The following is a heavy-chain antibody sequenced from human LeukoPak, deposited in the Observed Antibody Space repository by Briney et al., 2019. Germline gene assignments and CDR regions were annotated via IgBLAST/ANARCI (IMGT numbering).Heavy chain of an antibody. Sequence: SETLSLTCAVNGESFSTFYWNWIRQPPGKGLEWIGDINHRGSTTYNPSLKSRVTMSVDSSNNQFSLKLRSVTAADTAVYYCVRLTWDNQLMLQNSRDAFDLWGQGTMVTVSS. J-gene: IGHJ3*01. CDR2: INHRGST. D-gene: IGHD2-2*01. CDR1: GESFSTFY. V-gene: IGHV4-34*01. CDR3: VRLTWDNQLMLQNSRDAFDL.